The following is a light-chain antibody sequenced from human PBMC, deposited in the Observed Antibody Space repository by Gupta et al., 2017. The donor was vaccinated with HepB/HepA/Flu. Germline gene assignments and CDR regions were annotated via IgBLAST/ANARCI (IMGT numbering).Light chain of an antibody. CDR2: AAS. CDR1: QTIDDF. J-gene: IGKJ3*01. Sequence: DIQMTQSPSSLSASIGDRVTFTCRANQTIDDFLNWYQLKPGKAPNLLIFAASTLQVGVPSRFSGSGSGTEFTLTIDGLEPDDFATYYCQQCNNYPHTFGPGTAVDIK. V-gene: IGKV1-39*01. CDR3: QQCNNYPHT.